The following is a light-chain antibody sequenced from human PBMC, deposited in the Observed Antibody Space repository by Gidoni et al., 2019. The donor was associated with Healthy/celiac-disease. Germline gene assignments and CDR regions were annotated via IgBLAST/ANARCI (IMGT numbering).Light chain of an antibody. V-gene: IGLV3-1*01. CDR3: QAWDSSTVV. Sequence: SYALTQPPSVSVSPGQTASITCSGDQLGDKYACCDQQKPGQSPVLVIYQDSKRPSGIPERFSGSNSGNTATLTISGTQAMDEADYYCQAWDSSTVVFGGGTKLTVL. CDR2: QDS. J-gene: IGLJ2*01. CDR1: QLGDKY.